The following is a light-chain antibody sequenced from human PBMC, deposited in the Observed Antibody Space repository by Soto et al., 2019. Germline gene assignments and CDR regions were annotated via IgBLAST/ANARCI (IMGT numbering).Light chain of an antibody. J-gene: IGLJ3*02. CDR3: YSYTSSSTLV. V-gene: IGLV2-14*01. Sequence: QSALTQPASVSGSPGQSITISCTGTSSDVGAYHFVSWYQQHPGKAPKLMIYEVSSRPSGISYRFSGSKSGHTASLTISGLQAEDEADYYCYSYTSSSTLVFGGGTKLTVL. CDR1: SSDVGAYHF. CDR2: EVS.